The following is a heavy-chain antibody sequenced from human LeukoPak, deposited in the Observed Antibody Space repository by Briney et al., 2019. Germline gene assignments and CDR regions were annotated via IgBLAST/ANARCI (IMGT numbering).Heavy chain of an antibody. D-gene: IGHD3-3*01. CDR3: ARATNNDFWSGGQFDY. V-gene: IGHV1-8*01. Sequence: GASVKVSCKASGYTLTSYDINWVRQATGQGLEWMGWMNPNSGRTGYAQNFQGRITITRNTSISTAYMELSSLRSDDTAVYYCARATNNDFWSGGQFDYWGQGTLVTVSS. CDR1: GYTLTSYD. CDR2: MNPNSGRT. J-gene: IGHJ4*02.